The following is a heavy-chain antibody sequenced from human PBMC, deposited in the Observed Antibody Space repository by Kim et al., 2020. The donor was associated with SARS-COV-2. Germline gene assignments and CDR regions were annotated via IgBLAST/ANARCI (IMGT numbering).Heavy chain of an antibody. V-gene: IGHV3-30*04. CDR2: ISYDGSNK. Sequence: GALRLSCAASGFTFSSYAMHWVRQAPGKGLEWVAVISYDGSNKYYADSVKGRFTISRDNSKNTLYLQMNSLRAEDTAVYYCARGKILWFGGIYGMDVWGQGTTVTVSS. J-gene: IGHJ6*02. CDR3: ARGKILWFGGIYGMDV. CDR1: GFTFSSYA. D-gene: IGHD3-10*01.